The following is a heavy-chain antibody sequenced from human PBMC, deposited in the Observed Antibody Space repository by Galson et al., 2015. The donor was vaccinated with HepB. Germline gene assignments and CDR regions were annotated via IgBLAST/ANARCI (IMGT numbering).Heavy chain of an antibody. D-gene: IGHD6-6*01. CDR1: GFTVSSNY. V-gene: IGHV3-66*01. J-gene: IGHJ6*02. CDR3: ARRPAARYYYYGMDV. CDR2: IYSGGST. Sequence: SLRLSCAASGFTVSSNYMSWVRQAPGKGLEWVSVIYSGGSTYYADSVKGRFTISRDNSKNTLYLQMNSLRAEDTAVYYCARRPAARYYYYGMDVWGQGTTVTVSS.